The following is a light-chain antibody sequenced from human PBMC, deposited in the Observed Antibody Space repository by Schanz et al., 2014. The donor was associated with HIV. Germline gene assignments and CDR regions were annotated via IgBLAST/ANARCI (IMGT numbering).Light chain of an antibody. V-gene: IGKV1-39*01. CDR3: QQSFTTPSIT. CDR1: QNITDH. J-gene: IGKJ5*01. CDR2: AST. Sequence: DIQLAQSPSSLSASLGDRVAITCRASQNITDHLTWYQQKTGRPPKLLIYASTVLHPGVPPRFSGSGSGTDFTLTITNLQPEDFALYFCQQSFTTPSITFGQGTRLETK.